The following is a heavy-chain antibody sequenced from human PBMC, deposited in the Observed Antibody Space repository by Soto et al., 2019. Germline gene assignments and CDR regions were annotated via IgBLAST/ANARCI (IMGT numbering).Heavy chain of an antibody. Sequence: SETLSLTCTVSGGSVSSGSYYWSWIRQPPGKGLEWIGYIYYSGSTNYNPSLKSRVTISVDTSKNQFSLKLSSVTAADTAVYYCARGNRMVYAIYDWFDPWGQGTLVTVSS. CDR3: ARGNRMVYAIYDWFDP. D-gene: IGHD2-8*01. CDR2: IYYSGST. V-gene: IGHV4-61*01. CDR1: GGSVSSGSYY. J-gene: IGHJ5*02.